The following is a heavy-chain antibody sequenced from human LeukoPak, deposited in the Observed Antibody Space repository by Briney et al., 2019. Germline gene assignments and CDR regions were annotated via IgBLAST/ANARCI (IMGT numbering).Heavy chain of an antibody. CDR1: GFNFSDSR. D-gene: IGHD2-21*01. CDR2: INRDGTEK. CDR3: VRGDWYFES. V-gene: IGHV3-7*04. J-gene: IGHJ4*02. Sequence: GGSLRLSCATSGFNFSDSRMTWVRQAPGKGLQWVANINRDGTEKHFLDSVEGRFTISRDNAKKSLYLLMNSLRPQDTAVYFCVRGDWYFESWGQGTLVTVSS.